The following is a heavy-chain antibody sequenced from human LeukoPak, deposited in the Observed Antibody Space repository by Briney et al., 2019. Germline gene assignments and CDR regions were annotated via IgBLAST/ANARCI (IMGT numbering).Heavy chain of an antibody. CDR2: IYYSGST. V-gene: IGHV4-39*07. D-gene: IGHD3-16*01. J-gene: IGHJ4*02. CDR3: ARKLGGLAPFDY. Sequence: PSETLSLTCTVSGGSINSTSNYWGWIRQPPGKGLEWIGSIYYSGSTSYNPSLKSRVTISVDTSKNQFSLRLSSVTAADTAVYYCARKLGGLAPFDYWGQGTLVTVSS. CDR1: GGSINSTSNY.